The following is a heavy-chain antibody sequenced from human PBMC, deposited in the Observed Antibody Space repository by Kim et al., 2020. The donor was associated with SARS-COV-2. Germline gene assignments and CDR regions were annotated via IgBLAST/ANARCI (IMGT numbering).Heavy chain of an antibody. CDR1: GGSISSGGYY. J-gene: IGHJ3*02. CDR3: ARVQGVKRLTMIVVDAFDI. Sequence: SETLSLTCTVSGGSISSGGYYWSWIRQHPGKGLEWIGYIYYSGSTYYNPSLKSRVTISVDTSKNQFSLKLSSVTAADTAVYYCARVQGVKRLTMIVVDAFDIWGQGTMVTVSS. V-gene: IGHV4-31*03. CDR2: IYYSGST. D-gene: IGHD3-22*01.